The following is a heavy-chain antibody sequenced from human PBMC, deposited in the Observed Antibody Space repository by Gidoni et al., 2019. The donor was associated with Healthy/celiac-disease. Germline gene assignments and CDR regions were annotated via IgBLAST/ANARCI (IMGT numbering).Heavy chain of an antibody. Sequence: QVQLVQSGAEVKKPGSSVKVSCQASGGTFSSYAISWVRQAPGQGLEWMGRIIPILGIANYAQKFQGRVTITADKSTSTAYMELSSLRSEDTAVYYCARATGDYGDYLFDYWGQGTLVTVSS. CDR3: ARATGDYGDYLFDY. V-gene: IGHV1-69*09. D-gene: IGHD4-17*01. J-gene: IGHJ4*02. CDR2: IIPILGIA. CDR1: GGTFSSYA.